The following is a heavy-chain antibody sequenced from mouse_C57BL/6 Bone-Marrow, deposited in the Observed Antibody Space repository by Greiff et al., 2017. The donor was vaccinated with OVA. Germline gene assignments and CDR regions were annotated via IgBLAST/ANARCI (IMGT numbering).Heavy chain of an antibody. Sequence: QVTLKVSGPGILQPSQTLSLTCSFSGFSLSTFGMGVGWIRQPSGKGLEWLAHIWWDDDKYYNPALKSRLTISKDTSKNQVVLKIANVDTADTATYYCARSLIYYGYSAWFAYWGQGTLVTVSA. CDR1: GFSLSTFGMG. J-gene: IGHJ3*01. V-gene: IGHV8-8*01. CDR2: IWWDDDK. D-gene: IGHD2-2*01. CDR3: ARSLIYYGYSAWFAY.